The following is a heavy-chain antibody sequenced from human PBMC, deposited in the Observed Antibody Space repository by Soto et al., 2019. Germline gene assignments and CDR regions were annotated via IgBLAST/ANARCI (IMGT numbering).Heavy chain of an antibody. CDR2: IIPIFGTA. J-gene: IGHJ4*02. Sequence: ASVKVSCKASGGTFSSYAISWVRQAPGQGLEWMGGIIPIFGTANYAQKFQGRVTITADESTSTAYMELSSLRSEDTAVYYCARAITIFGVVIREFDYWGQGTLVTVSS. CDR3: ARAITIFGVVIREFDY. V-gene: IGHV1-69*13. D-gene: IGHD3-3*01. CDR1: GGTFSSYA.